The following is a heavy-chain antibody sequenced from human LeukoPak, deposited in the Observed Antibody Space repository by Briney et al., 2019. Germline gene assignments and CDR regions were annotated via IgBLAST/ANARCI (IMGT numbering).Heavy chain of an antibody. CDR2: ISSSGDTM. D-gene: IGHD1-7*01. V-gene: IGHV3-11*04. CDR3: ARVMGNYASDY. J-gene: IGHJ4*02. CDR1: GFSFSDYY. Sequence: GGSLRLSCAASGFSFSDYYMSWIRQAPGKGLEWVSYISSSGDTMSYADSVKGRFTISRDNAKISLYLQMSSLRAEDAAIYYCARVMGNYASDYWGQGALVTVSS.